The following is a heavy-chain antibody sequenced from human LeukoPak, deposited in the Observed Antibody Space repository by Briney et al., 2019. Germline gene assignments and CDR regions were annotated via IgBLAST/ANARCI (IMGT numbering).Heavy chain of an antibody. V-gene: IGHV6-1*01. CDR2: TYYRSKGYN. J-gene: IGHJ4*02. Sequence: SQTLSLTCSISGDSVSSNSAAWNWTRQSPSRGLEWLGRTYYRSKGYNDYAVSVKSRITINPDTSKNQFSLQLNSVTPEDTAVYYCARDPGPHYDYIWGSYRYPAHFDYWGQGTLVTVSS. CDR3: ARDPGPHYDYIWGSYRYPAHFDY. CDR1: GDSVSSNSAA. D-gene: IGHD3-16*02.